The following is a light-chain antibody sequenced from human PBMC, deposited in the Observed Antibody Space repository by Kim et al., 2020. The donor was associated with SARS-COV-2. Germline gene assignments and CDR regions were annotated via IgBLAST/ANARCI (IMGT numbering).Light chain of an antibody. Sequence: DIQMTQSPSPMSAFVGDRVTITCRASQGVSIHLAWFQQKPGKVPKRLIYGASRLQSGVPSRFSGSGSETEFTLTISSLQPEDFATYYCLQHNSYPWTFGQGTKVDIK. J-gene: IGKJ1*01. CDR3: LQHNSYPWT. CDR2: GAS. CDR1: QGVSIH. V-gene: IGKV1-17*03.